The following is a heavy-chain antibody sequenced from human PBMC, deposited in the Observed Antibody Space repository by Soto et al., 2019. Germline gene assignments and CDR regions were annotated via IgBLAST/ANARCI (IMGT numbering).Heavy chain of an antibody. Sequence: QVQLVQSGAEVKKPGASVKVSCNVSGYTLTELSMHWVRQAPGKGLEWMGGFDPEDGETIYAQKFQGRVTMTEDTSTDTAYMELSSLRSEDTAVYYCPTDGTAMAYFDYWGQGTLVTVSS. CDR1: GYTLTELS. CDR3: PTDGTAMAYFDY. J-gene: IGHJ4*02. D-gene: IGHD5-18*01. CDR2: FDPEDGET. V-gene: IGHV1-24*01.